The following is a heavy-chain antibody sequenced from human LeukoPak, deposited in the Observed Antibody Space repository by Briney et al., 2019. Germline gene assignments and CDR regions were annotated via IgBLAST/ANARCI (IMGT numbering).Heavy chain of an antibody. V-gene: IGHV3-15*07. CDR3: TTTPTKYYDFWSAYNDY. D-gene: IGHD3-3*01. CDR1: GFTFTNAW. Sequence: GGPLRLSCAASGFTFTNAWMNWVRQAPGKGLEWVGRIESKTDGGTTDYAAPVKGRFTISRDDSKNTLYLQMNSLKTEDTAVYYCTTTPTKYYDFWSAYNDYWGQGTLVTVSS. J-gene: IGHJ4*02. CDR2: IESKTDGGTT.